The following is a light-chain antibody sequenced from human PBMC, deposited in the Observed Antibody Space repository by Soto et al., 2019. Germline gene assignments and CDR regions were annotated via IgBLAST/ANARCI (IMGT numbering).Light chain of an antibody. V-gene: IGKV1-5*03. J-gene: IGKJ1*01. Sequence: DIQMTQSPSTLSASVGDRVTITGRASHSISPWLAWYQQKPGKAPTVLIYKTSSLQTGVPSRFSGSGSGTDFTLTISSLQPDDFAAYYCQQYKSYSRTFGQGTKVEI. CDR2: KTS. CDR3: QQYKSYSRT. CDR1: HSISPW.